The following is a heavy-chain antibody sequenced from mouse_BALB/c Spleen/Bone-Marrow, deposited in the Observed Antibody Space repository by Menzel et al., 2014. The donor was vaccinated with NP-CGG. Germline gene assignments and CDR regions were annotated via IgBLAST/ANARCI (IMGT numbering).Heavy chain of an antibody. CDR2: ISYDGNN. V-gene: IGHV3-6*02. CDR3: ARQPYYFDY. J-gene: IGHJ2*01. Sequence: VQLQQSGPGLVKPSQSLSHTCSVTGYSITSGYYWNWIRQFPGNKLEWMGFISYDGNNNYNPSLKNRISITRDTSKNQFFLKLNSVTAEDTATYYCARQPYYFDYWGQGTTLTVSS. CDR1: GYSITSGYY.